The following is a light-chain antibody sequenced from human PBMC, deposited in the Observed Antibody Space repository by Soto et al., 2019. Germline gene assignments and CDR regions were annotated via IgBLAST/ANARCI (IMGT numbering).Light chain of an antibody. CDR3: QQYNNWPPT. Sequence: EIVRTQSPATLSVSPGERATLSCRASQSVSSNLAWYQKKPGQDPRLLIYGASTRATGIPARFSGSGSGTEFNLTISRLQSEDFAVYDCQQYNNWPPTFGGGTKGDIK. CDR1: QSVSSN. CDR2: GAS. V-gene: IGKV3-15*01. J-gene: IGKJ4*01.